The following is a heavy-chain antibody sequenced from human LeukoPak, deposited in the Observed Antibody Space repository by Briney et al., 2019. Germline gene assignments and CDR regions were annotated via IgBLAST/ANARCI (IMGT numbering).Heavy chain of an antibody. CDR2: IYYSGST. Sequence: QVQLQESGPGLVKPSQTLSLTCTVSGGSISSGDYYWGWIRPPPRQGLEWIGYIYYSGSTYYNPSLKSRVTISVDTSKNQFPLKLSSVTAADTAVYYCARDPEAYYFDYWGQGTLVTVSS. J-gene: IGHJ4*02. V-gene: IGHV4-30-4*08. CDR1: GGSISSGDYY. CDR3: ARDPEAYYFDY.